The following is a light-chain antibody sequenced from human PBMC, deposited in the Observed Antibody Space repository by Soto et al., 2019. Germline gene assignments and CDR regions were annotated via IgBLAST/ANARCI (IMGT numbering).Light chain of an antibody. V-gene: IGKV1-27*01. Sequence: DIQMTQSPSSLSASVGDRVTITCRASQGISNNFAWYQQKPGKVPKLLIYAASTLQSGVPSRFSGSGSGTDLPLTISSLPPADVATYYCQKYNSAPRTFGQGTKVDIK. CDR2: AAS. J-gene: IGKJ1*01. CDR1: QGISNN. CDR3: QKYNSAPRT.